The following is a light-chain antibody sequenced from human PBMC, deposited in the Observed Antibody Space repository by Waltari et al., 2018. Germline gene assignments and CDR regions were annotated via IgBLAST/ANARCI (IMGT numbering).Light chain of an antibody. Sequence: QSVLTQSPSASGTPGLSVAISCSGGTTNIGNNYVYWYQQLPGTAPKLLIYRDSQRPSGVPDRFSGSKSGTSASLAISGLRSEDEADYYCVTWDDSLGGYYVFGTGTKVTVL. J-gene: IGLJ1*01. CDR1: TTNIGNNY. CDR2: RDS. CDR3: VTWDDSLGGYYV. V-gene: IGLV1-47*01.